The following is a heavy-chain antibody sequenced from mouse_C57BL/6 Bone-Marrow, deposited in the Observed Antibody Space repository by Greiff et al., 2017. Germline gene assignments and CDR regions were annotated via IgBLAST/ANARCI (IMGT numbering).Heavy chain of an antibody. CDR2: ISDGGSYT. J-gene: IGHJ2*01. V-gene: IGHV5-4*03. D-gene: IGHD2-4*01. CDR1: GFTFSSYA. CDR3: ARGSYDYDEGFDY. Sequence: EVKLVESGGGLVKPGGSLKLSCAASGFTFSSYAMSWVRQTPEKRLERVATISDGGSYTYYPDNVKGRFTISRDNAKNNLYLQMSHLKSEDTSMYYCARGSYDYDEGFDYWGQGTTLTVSS.